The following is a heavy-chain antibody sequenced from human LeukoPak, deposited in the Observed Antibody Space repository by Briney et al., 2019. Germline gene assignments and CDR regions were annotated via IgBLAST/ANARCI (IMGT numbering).Heavy chain of an antibody. Sequence: PSETLSLTCTVFGGSISRNTYYWGWIRQPPGKGLEWIGNIYYSGNTFYNPSLESRVTISLDTSKNQFSLKLSSVTAADTAVYYCARDRGTWNDDGFDYWGQGTLVTVSS. J-gene: IGHJ4*02. CDR3: ARDRGTWNDDGFDY. D-gene: IGHD1-1*01. CDR1: GGSISRNTYY. V-gene: IGHV4-39*07. CDR2: IYYSGNT.